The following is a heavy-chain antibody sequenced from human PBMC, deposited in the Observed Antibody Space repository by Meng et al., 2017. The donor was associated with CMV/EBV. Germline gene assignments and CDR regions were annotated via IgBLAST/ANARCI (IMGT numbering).Heavy chain of an antibody. CDR3: AWSTVTRRGPGAPNYYYYGMDV. J-gene: IGHJ6*02. Sequence: SVKVSCKASGGTFSSYTICWVRQAPGQGLEWMGGIIPILGIANYAQKFQGRVTITADKSTSTAYMELSSLRSEDTAVYYCAWSTVTRRGPGAPNYYYYGMDVWGQGTTVTVSS. CDR1: GGTFSSYT. D-gene: IGHD4-11*01. CDR2: IIPILGIA. V-gene: IGHV1-69*10.